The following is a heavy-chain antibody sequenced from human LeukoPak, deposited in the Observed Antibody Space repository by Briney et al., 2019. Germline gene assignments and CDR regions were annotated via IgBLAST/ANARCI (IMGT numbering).Heavy chain of an antibody. CDR1: GGSISSSSYY. CDR2: IYYSGST. D-gene: IGHD3-10*01. Sequence: SETLSLICTVSGGSISSSSYYWGWIRQPPGEGLEWIGNIYYSGSTYYNPSLKSRVTISVDTSNNQFSLKLSSVTAADTAVYYCARDHGSGSFNYYYMDVWGKGTTVTISS. V-gene: IGHV4-39*07. CDR3: ARDHGSGSFNYYYMDV. J-gene: IGHJ6*03.